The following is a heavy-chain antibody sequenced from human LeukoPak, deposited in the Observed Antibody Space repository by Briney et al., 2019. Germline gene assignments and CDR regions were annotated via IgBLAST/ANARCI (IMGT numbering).Heavy chain of an antibody. Sequence: PSETLSLTCDVYGGSFSGYYWSWIRQPPGKGLEYIGEINHSGSTNYNPSLKSRVTISVDTSKNQFSLKLSSVTAADTAVYYCARGYSSSSVGMDVWGQGTTVTVSS. CDR2: INHSGST. CDR1: GGSFSGYY. J-gene: IGHJ6*02. V-gene: IGHV4-34*01. D-gene: IGHD6-6*01. CDR3: ARGYSSSSVGMDV.